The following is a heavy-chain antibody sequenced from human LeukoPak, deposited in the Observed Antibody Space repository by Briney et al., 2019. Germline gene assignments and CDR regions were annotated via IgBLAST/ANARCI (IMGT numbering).Heavy chain of an antibody. D-gene: IGHD5-18*01. V-gene: IGHV4-59*12. CDR2: IYYSGST. CDR3: ARVSGGYSYGPMIFDY. J-gene: IGHJ4*02. CDR1: GGSISSYY. Sequence: PSETLSLTCTVSGGSISSYYWSWIRQPPGKGLEWIGYIYYSGSTNYNPSLKSRVTISVDTSKNQFSLKLSSVTAADTAVYYCARVSGGYSYGPMIFDYWGQGTLATVSS.